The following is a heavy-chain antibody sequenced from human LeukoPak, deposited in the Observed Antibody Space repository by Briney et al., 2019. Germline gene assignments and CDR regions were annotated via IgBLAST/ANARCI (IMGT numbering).Heavy chain of an antibody. V-gene: IGHV3-74*01. CDR2: INSDGSRI. CDR1: GFTSSTYW. D-gene: IGHD1-26*01. Sequence: PGGSLRLSCAASGFTSSTYWMHWVRQAPGKGLVWVSRINSDGSRISYADSVKGRFTISRDNAKNTLFLQMNSLRAEDTAVYYCARDRGSTEFDYWGQGTLVTVSS. J-gene: IGHJ4*02. CDR3: ARDRGSTEFDY.